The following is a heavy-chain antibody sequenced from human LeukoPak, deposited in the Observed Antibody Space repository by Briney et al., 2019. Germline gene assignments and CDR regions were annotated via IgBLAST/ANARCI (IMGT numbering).Heavy chain of an antibody. CDR2: ISGSGGST. CDR1: GFTFSSYA. J-gene: IGHJ4*02. V-gene: IGHV3-23*01. Sequence: GSLRLSCAASGFTFSSYAMSWVRQAPGKGLEWVSAISGSGGSTYYADSVKGRFTVSRDNSKTTLYLQMNSLRAEDTAVYCCAKGRGYSSGYYYCGQGTLVTVSS. CDR3: AKGRGYSSGYYY. D-gene: IGHD3-22*01.